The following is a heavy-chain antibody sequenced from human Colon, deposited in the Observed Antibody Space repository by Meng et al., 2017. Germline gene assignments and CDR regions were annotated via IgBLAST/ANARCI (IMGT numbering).Heavy chain of an antibody. CDR1: GFTFSSYW. V-gene: IGHV3-74*01. J-gene: IGHJ4*02. CDR2: INSDGSST. D-gene: IGHD6-19*01. Sequence: GESLKISCAASGFTFSSYWMHWVRPAPGKGLVWVSRINSDGSSTSYADSVTGGFPISRDNAKTTLYLKMNSLSAEDTAVYYCARVKQWRAEEEYFDYWGQGTLVTVSS. CDR3: ARVKQWRAEEEYFDY.